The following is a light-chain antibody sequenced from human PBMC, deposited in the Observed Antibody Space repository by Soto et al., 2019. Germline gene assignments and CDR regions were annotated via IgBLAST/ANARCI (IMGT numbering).Light chain of an antibody. V-gene: IGKV3-15*01. CDR1: QSIRSN. CDR2: GAY. CDR3: QQFGDSLIN. Sequence: EILMRPSPETMSVSPGEGANLSFRVSQSIRSNLAWYQQRPGQAPRLIMYGAYTRADGIPARFTGSGSGTEFTLTIRRLEPEDFAVYYCQQFGDSLINCGKGTRLEIK. J-gene: IGKJ5*01.